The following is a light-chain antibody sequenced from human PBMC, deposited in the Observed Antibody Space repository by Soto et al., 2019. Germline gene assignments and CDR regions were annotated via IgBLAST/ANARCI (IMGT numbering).Light chain of an antibody. V-gene: IGKV3D-15*01. CDR2: GAS. J-gene: IGKJ4*01. Sequence: EIVLTQSPGTLSLSPGERATLSYRASQSVSSSYLAWYQQKPGQAPRLLIYGASSRATGIPARFRGSGSGTEFTLTISSLQSEDFAVYYCQHYNNWPLTFGGGTKVDIK. CDR3: QHYNNWPLT. CDR1: QSVSSSY.